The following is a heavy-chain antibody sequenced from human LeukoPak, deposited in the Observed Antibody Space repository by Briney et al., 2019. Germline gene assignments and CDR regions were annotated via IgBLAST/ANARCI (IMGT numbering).Heavy chain of an antibody. CDR2: IKSDRDGGTA. D-gene: IGHD3-10*01. CDR3: TLGPPFVGMHV. CDR1: GVTVSDAY. Sequence: AGSLRLSSAASGVTVSDAYMSWVRQAPGKGLEWIGRIKSDRDGGTADYATSLNGRFIISRKDSENTLYLEMNSLKIEDTAVYYCTLGPPFVGMHVWGHGTTVTVSS. J-gene: IGHJ6*02. V-gene: IGHV3-15*01.